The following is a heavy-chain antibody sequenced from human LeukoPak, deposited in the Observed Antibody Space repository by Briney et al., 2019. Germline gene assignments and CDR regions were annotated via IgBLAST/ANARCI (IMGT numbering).Heavy chain of an antibody. CDR3: ARDRAYSNPYFDY. Sequence: PGGSLRLSCAASGFTFSSYGMHWVRQAPGKGLEWVAVIWYDGSNKYYADSVKGRFTISRDNSKNTLYLQMNSLRAEDTAVYYCARDRAYSNPYFDYWGQGTLVTVSS. D-gene: IGHD4-11*01. J-gene: IGHJ4*02. V-gene: IGHV3-33*01. CDR1: GFTFSSYG. CDR2: IWYDGSNK.